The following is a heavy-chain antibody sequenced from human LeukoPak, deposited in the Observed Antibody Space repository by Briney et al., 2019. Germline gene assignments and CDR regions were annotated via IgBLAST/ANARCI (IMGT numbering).Heavy chain of an antibody. CDR3: ARGAMRLRLGELSSTPFDP. J-gene: IGHJ5*02. V-gene: IGHV4-59*08. Sequence: PSETLSLTCNVSGGSMRSYYWSWIRQPPGKGLEWIGYIYYSGSTNYNPSLKSRVTISVDTSKNQFSLKLSSVTAADTAVYYCARGAMRLRLGELSSTPFDPWGQGTLVTVSS. CDR1: GGSMRSYY. CDR2: IYYSGST. D-gene: IGHD3-16*02.